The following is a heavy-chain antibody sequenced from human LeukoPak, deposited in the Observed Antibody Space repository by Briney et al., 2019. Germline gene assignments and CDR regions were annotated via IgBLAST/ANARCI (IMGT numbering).Heavy chain of an antibody. CDR2: ISHDGSNK. J-gene: IGHJ4*02. CDR1: GFTFSNYA. Sequence: GGSLRLSCAASGFTFSNYAIHWVRQAPGKGLEWVAVISHDGSNKYYADSVKGRFTISRDNSKNTLYLQMNSLRTYDTAVYYCERGRTVADYWGRGTLVTVSS. D-gene: IGHD4-23*01. CDR3: ERGRTVADY. V-gene: IGHV3-30*04.